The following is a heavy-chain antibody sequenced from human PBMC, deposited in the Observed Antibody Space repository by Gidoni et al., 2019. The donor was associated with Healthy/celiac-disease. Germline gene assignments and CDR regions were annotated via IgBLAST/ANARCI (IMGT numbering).Heavy chain of an antibody. CDR1: GVTGSSYW. Sequence: EVQLVESGGGLVQPGGALRLAGAAAGVTGSSYWMHWVRQAPGKGLVWVSRINSDGCSPSYAASVKGRFTISRDNAKNTLYLQMNSLRAEDTAVYYCAEGGELAGTDLVYWGQGTLVTVSS. CDR3: AEGGELAGTDLVY. CDR2: INSDGCSP. V-gene: IGHV3-74*01. J-gene: IGHJ4*02. D-gene: IGHD6-19*01.